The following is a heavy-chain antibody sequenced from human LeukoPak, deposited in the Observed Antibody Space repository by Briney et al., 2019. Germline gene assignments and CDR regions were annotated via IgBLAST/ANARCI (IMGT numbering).Heavy chain of an antibody. CDR1: GFAFRSYA. J-gene: IGHJ4*02. D-gene: IGHD6-19*01. Sequence: GGSLRLSCAASGFAFRSYAMSWVRQAPGKVLEWVSGISGSGGSTDYADSVKGRFTISRDNSKNTLYLQMNSLRAEDTAVYFCAKRSGYSSGWADYWGQGTLVAVSS. CDR3: AKRSGYSSGWADY. CDR2: ISGSGGST. V-gene: IGHV3-23*01.